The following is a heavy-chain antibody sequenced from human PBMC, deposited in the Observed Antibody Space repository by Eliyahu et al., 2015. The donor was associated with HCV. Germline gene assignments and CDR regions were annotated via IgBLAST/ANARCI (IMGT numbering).Heavy chain of an antibody. Sequence: EVQLVETGGDLVQSGGSLRLSCKVSGFTLXSYSMNWVRQAPGTGLEWVSYIDSSSSIIYYADSVKGRFTISRDNARNSVYLQMNSLRAEDTAVYYCAGAKTGPYCSGGRCWNWFDPWGQGTLVTVSS. CDR1: GFTLXSYS. V-gene: IGHV3-48*01. J-gene: IGHJ5*02. D-gene: IGHD2-15*01. CDR3: AGAKTGPYCSGGRCWNWFDP. CDR2: IDSSSSII.